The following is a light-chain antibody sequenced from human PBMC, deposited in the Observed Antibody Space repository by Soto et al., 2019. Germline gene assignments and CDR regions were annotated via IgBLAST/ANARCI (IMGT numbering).Light chain of an antibody. CDR3: RQYGSSFT. CDR2: GAH. Sequence: EIVLTQSPGTLSLSPGERATLSCRASQSVSSSYLAWYQQKPGQAPRLLIYGAHSRATGITDGFSGSGSGTDCPLTIRILEPEDVAVYYCRQYGSSFTFGAGTKVDIK. CDR1: QSVSSSY. J-gene: IGKJ3*01. V-gene: IGKV3-20*01.